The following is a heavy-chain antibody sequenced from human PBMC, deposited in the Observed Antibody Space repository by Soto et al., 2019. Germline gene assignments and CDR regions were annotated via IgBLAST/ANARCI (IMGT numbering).Heavy chain of an antibody. Sequence: QVQLVQSGAEVKKPGASVKVSCKASGYTFTSYGISWVRQAPGQGLEWMGWISAYNGNTNYAQKLQGRVTXTXXXSXGTAYMELRSLRSDDTAVYYCARDSGYGDYEAFVDVWGQGTTVTVSS. V-gene: IGHV1-18*01. CDR2: ISAYNGNT. CDR3: ARDSGYGDYEAFVDV. J-gene: IGHJ6*02. CDR1: GYTFTSYG. D-gene: IGHD4-17*01.